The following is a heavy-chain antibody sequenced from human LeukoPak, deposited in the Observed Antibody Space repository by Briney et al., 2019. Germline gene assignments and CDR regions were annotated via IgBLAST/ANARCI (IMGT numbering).Heavy chain of an antibody. Sequence: PSETLSLTCNVSGYSISSGYFWGWVRQAPGKGLEWIGSIYQRATVHYNPSLKSRVTISLDTSKNHFSLNLRSMQASDTAVYYCAGEGGSGWDYFDYWGQGTLVTVSS. CDR1: GYSISSGYF. V-gene: IGHV4-38-2*02. D-gene: IGHD3-16*01. J-gene: IGHJ4*02. CDR3: AGEGGSGWDYFDY. CDR2: IYQRATV.